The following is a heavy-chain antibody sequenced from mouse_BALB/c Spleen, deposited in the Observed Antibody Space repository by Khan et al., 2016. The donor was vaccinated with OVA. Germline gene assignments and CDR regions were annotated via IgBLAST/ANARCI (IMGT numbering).Heavy chain of an antibody. CDR2: ISTDSVNT. J-gene: IGHJ2*01. V-gene: IGHV1S137*01. Sequence: QVRLQQSGPELVRPGVSVKISCKGSGYTFTDYSMHWVKQSHAKSLEWIGVISTDSVNTNYNQKFKGKATLTVDKSSSTAYMELARMTSEDAAIYYCAIRNYVEYWGQGTTLTVSS. CDR3: AIRNYVEY. CDR1: GYTFTDYS.